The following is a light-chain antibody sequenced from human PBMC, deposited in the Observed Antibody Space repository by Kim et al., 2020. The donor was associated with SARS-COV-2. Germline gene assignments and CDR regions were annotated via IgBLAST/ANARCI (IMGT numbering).Light chain of an antibody. J-gene: IGKJ2*01. CDR2: AAS. V-gene: IGKV1-39*01. CDR3: QQGYST. CDR1: QSIRTY. Sequence: DIQMTQSPSSLSASVGDRVTITCRASQSIRTYLNWYQQKPGKAPKLLIYAASNLQSGVPSRFSGSGSGTDFTLTISSLQPEDFATYYCQQGYSTFGQGTKLE.